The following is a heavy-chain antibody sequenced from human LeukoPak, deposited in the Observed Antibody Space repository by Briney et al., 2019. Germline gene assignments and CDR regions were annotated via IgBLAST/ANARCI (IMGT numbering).Heavy chain of an antibody. CDR3: ARSPSEDIVVVVAAATGAFDI. D-gene: IGHD2-15*01. V-gene: IGHV1-69*05. CDR1: GGTFSSYA. CDR2: IIPIFGTA. Sequence: ASVKVSCKASGGTFSSYAISWVRQAPGQGLEWMGGIIPIFGTANYAQKFQGRVTITTDESTSTAYMELSSLRSEDTAVYYCARSPSEDIVVVVAAATGAFDIWGQGTMVTVSS. J-gene: IGHJ3*02.